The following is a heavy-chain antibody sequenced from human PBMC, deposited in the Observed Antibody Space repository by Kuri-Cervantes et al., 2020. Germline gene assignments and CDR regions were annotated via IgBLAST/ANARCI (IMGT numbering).Heavy chain of an antibody. CDR1: GFPFSSYS. J-gene: IGHJ6*02. CDR2: ISSSSSTI. CDR3: ARDHVHSGSYYDYYYGMDV. V-gene: IGHV3-48*02. D-gene: IGHD1-26*01. Sequence: ESPKTPFAALGFPFSSYSINWVRQAPGKGLEWVSYISSSSSTIYHADSVKGRFTITRDNAKNSLSLQMNSLRDEDTAVYYCARDHVHSGSYYDYYYGMDVWGQGTTVTVSS.